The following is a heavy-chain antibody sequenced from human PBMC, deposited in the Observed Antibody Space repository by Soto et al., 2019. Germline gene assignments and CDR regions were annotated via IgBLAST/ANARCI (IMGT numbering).Heavy chain of an antibody. D-gene: IGHD5-12*01. Sequence: QVQLQQWGAGLLKPSETLSLTCAVYGGSFSGYYWSWIRQPPGKGLEWIGEINHSGSTNYNPSLKRRVTISVDASKNQFSLKLSSVTAADTAVYYCARRYSGYDLDYWGQGTLVTVSS. CDR3: ARRYSGYDLDY. CDR2: INHSGST. J-gene: IGHJ4*02. CDR1: GGSFSGYY. V-gene: IGHV4-34*01.